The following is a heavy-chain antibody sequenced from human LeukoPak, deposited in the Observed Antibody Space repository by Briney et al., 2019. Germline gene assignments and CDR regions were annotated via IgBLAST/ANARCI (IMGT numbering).Heavy chain of an antibody. CDR2: INHSGST. D-gene: IGHD3-22*01. J-gene: IGHJ3*02. CDR3: ARSQDTMIVGTLAFDI. CDR1: GGSFSGYY. Sequence: SETLSLTCAVYGGSFSGYYWSGVRQPPGKGREWIGEINHSGSTNYNPSLKSRVTISVDTSKNQFSLKLSSVTAADTAVYYCARSQDTMIVGTLAFDIWGQGTMVTVSS. V-gene: IGHV4-34*01.